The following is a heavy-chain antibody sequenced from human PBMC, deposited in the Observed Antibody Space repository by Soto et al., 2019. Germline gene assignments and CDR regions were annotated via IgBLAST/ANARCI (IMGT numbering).Heavy chain of an antibody. D-gene: IGHD2-2*01. Sequence: GGSLRLSCAASGFTFSSYSMNWVRQAPGKGLEWVSSISSSSSYIYYADSVKGRFTISRDNAKNSQYLQMNSLRAEDTAVYYCARVGGGYQLLHAFDIWGQGTMVTVSS. CDR3: ARVGGGYQLLHAFDI. CDR1: GFTFSSYS. V-gene: IGHV3-21*01. J-gene: IGHJ3*02. CDR2: ISSSSSYI.